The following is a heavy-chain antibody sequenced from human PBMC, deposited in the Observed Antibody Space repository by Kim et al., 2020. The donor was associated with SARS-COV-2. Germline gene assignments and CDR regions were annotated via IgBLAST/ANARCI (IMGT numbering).Heavy chain of an antibody. CDR1: GFSFSEYQ. Sequence: GGSLRLSCAASGFSFSEYQMSWIRQAPGKGLEWISYISTSGSGSTIYYADSVKGRFTISRDNAKKSLYLQMNSLRAEDTAVYYCAREYDSSGYYYYFDFWGQGTLVTVSS. D-gene: IGHD3-22*01. CDR2: ISTSGSGSTI. J-gene: IGHJ4*02. CDR3: AREYDSSGYYYYFDF. V-gene: IGHV3-11*04.